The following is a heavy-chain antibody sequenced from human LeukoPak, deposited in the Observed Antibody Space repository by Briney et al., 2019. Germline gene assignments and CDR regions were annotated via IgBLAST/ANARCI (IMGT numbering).Heavy chain of an antibody. CDR1: GGSISSYY. CDR2: IYTSGST. D-gene: IGHD3-10*01. J-gene: IGHJ6*03. Sequence: SETLSLTCTVSGGSISSYYWSWIRQPAGKGLEWIGRIYTSGSTNYNPSLKSRVTMSVDTSKNQFSLKLSSATAADTAVYYCARDPIYYYGSGSYYMDVWGKGTTVTVSS. CDR3: ARDPIYYYGSGSYYMDV. V-gene: IGHV4-4*07.